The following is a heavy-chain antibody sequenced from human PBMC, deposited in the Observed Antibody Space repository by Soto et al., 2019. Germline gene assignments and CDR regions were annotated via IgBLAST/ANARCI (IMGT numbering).Heavy chain of an antibody. V-gene: IGHV3-21*01. D-gene: IGHD2-2*02. CDR2: ISSRSDI. CDR3: AREYTSWPLAYGLDV. Sequence: PWGSLILSYVGSGFTFSTYRINWVRQAPGKGLEWVSSISSRSDIYYADSVTGRFTISRDNAKNSVSLQMNSLRAEETAVYYCAREYTSWPLAYGLDVWGQGTTVTVSS. J-gene: IGHJ6*02. CDR1: GFTFSTYR.